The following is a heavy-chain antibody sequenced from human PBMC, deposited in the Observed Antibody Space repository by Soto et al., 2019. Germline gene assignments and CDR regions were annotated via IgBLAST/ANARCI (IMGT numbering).Heavy chain of an antibody. V-gene: IGHV4-39*01. CDR3: VRQNFWSGYYYGMDV. D-gene: IGHD3-3*01. J-gene: IGHJ6*02. CDR1: GGSISSSSYY. Sequence: SGTLSLTCTVSGGSISSSSYYWGWIRQPPGKGLEWIGSIFYSGSTYHNPSLKSRDTVFVDTSKNQFSLKLSSVTAADTAVYYCVRQNFWSGYYYGMDVWGQGTTVTVSS. CDR2: IFYSGST.